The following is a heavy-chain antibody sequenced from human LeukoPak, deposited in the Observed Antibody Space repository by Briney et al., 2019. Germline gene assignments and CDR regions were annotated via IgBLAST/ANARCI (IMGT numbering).Heavy chain of an antibody. V-gene: IGHV1-18*01. D-gene: IGHD6-13*01. CDR3: ARVEGQQPNLYYFDY. J-gene: IGHJ4*02. Sequence: ASVKVSCKASGYTFTSYGISWVRQAPGQGLEWMGWISAYNGNTNHAQKLQGRVTMTTDTSTSTAYMELRSLRSDDTAVYYCARVEGQQPNLYYFDYWGQGTLVTVSS. CDR1: GYTFTSYG. CDR2: ISAYNGNT.